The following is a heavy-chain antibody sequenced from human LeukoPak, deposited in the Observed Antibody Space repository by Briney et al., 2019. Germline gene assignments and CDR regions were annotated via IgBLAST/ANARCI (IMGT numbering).Heavy chain of an antibody. Sequence: GSSVKVSCKPSRGAFSSYAISWVRQAPGQGLEWMGRIIPIFGIANYAQKFQGRLTITADKSTSTAYMELSSLRSEDTAVYYCARDLPRTYYYDSSGYPYYFDYWGQGTLVTVSS. V-gene: IGHV1-69*04. CDR2: IIPIFGIA. D-gene: IGHD3-22*01. J-gene: IGHJ4*02. CDR3: ARDLPRTYYYDSSGYPYYFDY. CDR1: RGAFSSYA.